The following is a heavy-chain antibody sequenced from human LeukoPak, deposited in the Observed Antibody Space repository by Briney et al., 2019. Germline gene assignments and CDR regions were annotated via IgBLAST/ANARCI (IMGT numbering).Heavy chain of an antibody. D-gene: IGHD1-26*01. CDR2: ISSSSSYI. CDR1: GFTFGSYS. CDR3: ARDEAVGASDY. J-gene: IGHJ4*02. V-gene: IGHV3-21*01. Sequence: GGSLRLSCAASGFTFGSYSMNWVRQAPGKGLEWVSSISSSSSYIYYADSVKGRFTISRDNAKNSLYLQMNSLRAEDTAVYYCARDEAVGASDYWGQGTLVTVSS.